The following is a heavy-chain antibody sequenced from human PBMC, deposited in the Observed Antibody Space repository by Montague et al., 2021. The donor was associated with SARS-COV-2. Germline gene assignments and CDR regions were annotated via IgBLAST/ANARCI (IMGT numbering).Heavy chain of an antibody. CDR1: GFTFGDYA. CDR3: AKGAAKTFYYNGMDV. J-gene: IGHJ6*02. CDR2: ISWNSGYI. Sequence: SLRLSCAASGFTFGDYALHWVRQAPGKGLEWVSAISWNSGYIDYAGSVKGRFTISRDNDKNSPYLEMNSLSAEDTALYYCAKGAAKTFYYNGMDVWGQGTTVTVSS. D-gene: IGHD6-25*01. V-gene: IGHV3-9*01.